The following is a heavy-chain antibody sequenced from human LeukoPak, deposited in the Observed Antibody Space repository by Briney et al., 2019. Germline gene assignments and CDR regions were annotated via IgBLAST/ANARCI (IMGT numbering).Heavy chain of an antibody. V-gene: IGHV1-2*02. Sequence: ASVKVSCKAPEYTLSDVYLPWVRQAPGQGLEWMGWINTISGDTNSAQTFQGRVTMTRDTSINPAYMELTRLRSDDTAWNYCPRRWIRRSDDDRSRFVPWGQGALVTVSS. CDR2: INTISGDT. CDR1: EYTLSDVY. CDR3: PRRWIRRSDDDRSRFVP. D-gene: IGHD3-22*01. J-gene: IGHJ5*01.